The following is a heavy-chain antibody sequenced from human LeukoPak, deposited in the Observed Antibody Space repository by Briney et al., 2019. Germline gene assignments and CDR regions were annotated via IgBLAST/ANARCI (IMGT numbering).Heavy chain of an antibody. D-gene: IGHD3-9*01. CDR1: GGSISSSSYY. CDR2: IYYSGST. Sequence: PSETLSLTCTVSGGSISSSSYYWGWIRQPPGKGLEWIGSIYYSGSTNYNPSLKSRVTISVDKSKNQFSLKLSSVTAADTAVYYCARATHLRYFDWLWPKMSKGDFDYWGQGTLVTVSS. CDR3: ARATHLRYFDWLWPKMSKGDFDY. V-gene: IGHV4-39*07. J-gene: IGHJ4*02.